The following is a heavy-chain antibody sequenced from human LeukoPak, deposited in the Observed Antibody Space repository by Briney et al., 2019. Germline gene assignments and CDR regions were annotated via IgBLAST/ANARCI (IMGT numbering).Heavy chain of an antibody. CDR2: IGDSGRNT. D-gene: IGHD3-10*01. Sequence: GSLRLSCAASGFTFSSYAMTWVRQAPGKGLEWVSAIGDSGRNTYYADSMRGRFTISRDNSKNTLYLQMNSLRAEDTAIYYCAKDPMIRGATYDDWGQGTLVTVSS. J-gene: IGHJ4*02. CDR1: GFTFSSYA. V-gene: IGHV3-23*01. CDR3: AKDPMIRGATYDD.